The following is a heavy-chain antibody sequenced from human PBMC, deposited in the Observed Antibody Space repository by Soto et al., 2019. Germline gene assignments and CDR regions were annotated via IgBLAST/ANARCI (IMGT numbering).Heavy chain of an antibody. CDR3: SRARYCTSPSCYNHYYYGMDI. J-gene: IGHJ6*02. CDR2: IGVYNGKT. V-gene: IGHV1-18*04. D-gene: IGHD2-2*02. CDR1: GYTFTKYG. Sequence: QEQLVQSGGEVKKPGASVRVSCKASGYTFTKYGITWVRQAPGQGLEWMGWIGVYNGKTNYARKLQGRVIRTADTSASTAYMELRSLRSDDTAVYYCSRARYCTSPSCYNHYYYGMDIWGQGTTVSVSS.